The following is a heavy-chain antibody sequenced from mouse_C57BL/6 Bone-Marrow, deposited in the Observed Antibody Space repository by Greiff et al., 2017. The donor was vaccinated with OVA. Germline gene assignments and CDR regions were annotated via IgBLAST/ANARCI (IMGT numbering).Heavy chain of an antibody. CDR3: ARHEDGYYASYFDY. V-gene: IGHV1-82*01. J-gene: IGHJ2*01. D-gene: IGHD2-3*01. CDR2: IYPGDGDT. CDR1: GYAFSSSW. Sequence: VQLQQSGPELVKPGASVKISSKASGYAFSSSWMNWVKQRPGKGLEWIGRIYPGDGDTNYNGKFKGKATLTADKSSSTAYMQLSSLTSEDSAVYFCARHEDGYYASYFDYGGQGTTLTVSS.